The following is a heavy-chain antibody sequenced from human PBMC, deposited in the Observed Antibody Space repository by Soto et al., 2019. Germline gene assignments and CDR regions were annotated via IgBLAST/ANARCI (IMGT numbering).Heavy chain of an antibody. Sequence: QVQLVESGGGVVQPGRSLRLSCAASGFTFSSYGMHWVRQAPGKGLEWVAVIWYDGSNKYYADSVKGRFTISRDNSKNTLYLQMNSLRAEDTAVYYCARDLAAAVGFDYWGQGTLVTVSS. CDR3: ARDLAAAVGFDY. V-gene: IGHV3-33*01. D-gene: IGHD6-13*01. CDR1: GFTFSSYG. CDR2: IWYDGSNK. J-gene: IGHJ4*02.